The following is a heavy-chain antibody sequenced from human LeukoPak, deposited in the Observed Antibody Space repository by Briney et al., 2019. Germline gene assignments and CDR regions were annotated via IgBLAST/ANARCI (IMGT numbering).Heavy chain of an antibody. J-gene: IGHJ4*02. Sequence: ASVKVSCKGSGKSLLDLSMYWVRQAPGQGLEWMGWINPNSGGTNYAQKFQGRVTMTRDTSISTAYMELSRLRSDDTAVYYCARGIVVVPAATDYWGQGTLVTVSS. CDR3: ARGIVVVPAATDY. CDR2: INPNSGGT. V-gene: IGHV1-2*02. D-gene: IGHD2-2*01. CDR1: GKSLLDLS.